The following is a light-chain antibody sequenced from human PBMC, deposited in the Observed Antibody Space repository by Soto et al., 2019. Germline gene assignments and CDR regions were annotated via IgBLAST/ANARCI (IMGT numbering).Light chain of an antibody. CDR3: SSYAGSSNV. CDR2: EVN. J-gene: IGLJ1*01. V-gene: IGLV2-8*01. CDR1: SSDVGGYNY. Sequence: QSALAQPASVSVSPGQSITISCTGTSSDVGGYNYVSWSQHHPGKAPKLMIYEVNKRPSGVPDRFSGSKSGNTASLTVSGLQAEDEADYYCSSYAGSSNVFGTGTKVTVL.